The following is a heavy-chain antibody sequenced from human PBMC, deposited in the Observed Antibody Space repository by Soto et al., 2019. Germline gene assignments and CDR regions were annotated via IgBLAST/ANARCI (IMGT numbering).Heavy chain of an antibody. V-gene: IGHV4-39*01. J-gene: IGHJ4*02. CDR3: ARSAIVITPEGYFDY. Sequence: SETLSLTCTVSGGSISSSSYYWGWIRQPPGKGLEWIGVIYDSGSTYYNPSLKCRVTVSVDTSKNQFSLKLSSVTAADTAVYYCARSAIVITPEGYFDYWGQGTLVTVSS. CDR1: GGSISSSSYY. CDR2: IYDSGST. D-gene: IGHD3-16*02.